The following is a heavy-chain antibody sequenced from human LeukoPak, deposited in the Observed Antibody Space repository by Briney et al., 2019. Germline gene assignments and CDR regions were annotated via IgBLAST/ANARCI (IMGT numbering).Heavy chain of an antibody. V-gene: IGHV3-21*01. Sequence: GGSLRLSCAASGFTFSSYSMNWVRQAPGKGLEWVSSISSSSSYIYYADSVKGRFTISRDNAKNSLYLQMNSLRAEDTAVYYCARLAATGGFDWWGQGTLVTVSS. J-gene: IGHJ4*02. D-gene: IGHD6-13*01. CDR1: GFTFSSYS. CDR3: ARLAATGGFDW. CDR2: ISSSSSYI.